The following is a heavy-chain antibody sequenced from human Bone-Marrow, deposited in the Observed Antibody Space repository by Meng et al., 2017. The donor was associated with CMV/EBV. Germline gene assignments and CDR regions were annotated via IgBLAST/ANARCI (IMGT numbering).Heavy chain of an antibody. Sequence: SETLSLTCTVSGGSVSSGSYYWSWIRQPPGKGLEWIGYIYYSGSTNYNPSLKSRVTIYVDTSKNQFSLKLSSVTAADTAVYYCARDLTNNCSGGSCYRWFDPWGQGTLVTVSS. CDR1: GGSVSSGSYY. V-gene: IGHV4-61*01. J-gene: IGHJ5*02. CDR2: IYYSGST. D-gene: IGHD2-15*01. CDR3: ARDLTNNCSGGSCYRWFDP.